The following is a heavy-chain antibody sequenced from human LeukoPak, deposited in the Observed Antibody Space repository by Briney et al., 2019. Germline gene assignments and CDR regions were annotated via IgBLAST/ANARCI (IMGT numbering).Heavy chain of an antibody. V-gene: IGHV3-49*03. Sequence: GGSLRLSCTTSGFSFRDYALSWFRQAPGKGLEWVGFIRSEAYGATTEFAASVEGRFSISRDDSKNIAYLQMSRPKTEDTAMYYCSRVSSTPYYSDYFQHWGQGTLVTVSS. CDR3: SRVSSTPYYSDYFQH. CDR2: IRSEAYGATT. CDR1: GFSFRDYA. J-gene: IGHJ1*01. D-gene: IGHD3-10*01.